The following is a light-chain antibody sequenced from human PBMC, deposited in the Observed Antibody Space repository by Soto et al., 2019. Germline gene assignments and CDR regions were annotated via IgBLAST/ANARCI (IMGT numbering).Light chain of an antibody. J-gene: IGLJ3*02. CDR1: SSDIGAYNY. CDR2: EVN. Sequence: QSALTQPASVSGSPGQSITISCTGTSSDIGAYNYVSWYQQHPGKAPKLMIYEVNTRPSGVSNRFSGSKSGNTASLTISGLQAEDEADYYCSSYTTSRTLVFGGGTKVTVL. CDR3: SSYTTSRTLV. V-gene: IGLV2-14*01.